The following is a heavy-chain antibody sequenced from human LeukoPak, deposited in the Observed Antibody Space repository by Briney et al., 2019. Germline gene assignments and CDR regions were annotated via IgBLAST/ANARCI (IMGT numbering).Heavy chain of an antibody. D-gene: IGHD1-26*01. Sequence: KPSETLSLTCTVSGGSISSYYWSWIRQPPGKGLEWIGYIYYSGSTTYSPSLKSRVTISVDTSKNQFSLKLSSVTAADTAVYYCARDSGSYFFDYWGQGTLVTVSS. CDR2: IYYSGST. V-gene: IGHV4-59*12. J-gene: IGHJ4*02. CDR3: ARDSGSYFFDY. CDR1: GGSISSYY.